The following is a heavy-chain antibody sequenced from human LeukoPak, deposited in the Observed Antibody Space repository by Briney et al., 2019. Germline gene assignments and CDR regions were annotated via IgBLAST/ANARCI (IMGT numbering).Heavy chain of an antibody. CDR2: IYHSGST. CDR1: GGSISSGGYY. CDR3: ARDGRVGVAASGWFDP. D-gene: IGHD2-15*01. J-gene: IGHJ5*02. Sequence: PSETLSLTCTVSGGSISSGGYYWSWIRQPPGKGLEWIGYIYHSGSTYYNPSLKSRVTISVDTSKNQFSLKLSSVTAADTAVYYCARDGRVGVAASGWFDPWGQGTLVTVSS. V-gene: IGHV4-30-2*01.